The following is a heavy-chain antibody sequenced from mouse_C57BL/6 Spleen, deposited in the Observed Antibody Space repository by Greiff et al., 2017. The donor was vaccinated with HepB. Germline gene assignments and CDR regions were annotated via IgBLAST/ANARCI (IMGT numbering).Heavy chain of an antibody. D-gene: IGHD1-1*02. CDR1: GFTFSSYA. CDR3: TRDGLYGGFAY. V-gene: IGHV5-9-1*02. CDR2: ISSGGDYI. Sequence: EVKLVESGEGLVKPGGSLKLSCAASGFTFSSYAMSWVRQTPEKRLEWVAYISSGGDYIYYADTVKGRFTISRDNARNTLYLQMSSLKSEDTAMYYCTRDGLYGGFAYWGQGTLVTVSA. J-gene: IGHJ3*01.